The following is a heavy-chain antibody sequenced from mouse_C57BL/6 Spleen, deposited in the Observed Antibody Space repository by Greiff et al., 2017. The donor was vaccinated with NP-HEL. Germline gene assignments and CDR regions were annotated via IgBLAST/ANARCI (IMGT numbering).Heavy chain of an antibody. Sequence: QVQLQQPGAELVKPGASVKMSCKASGYTFTSYWITWVKQRPGQGLEWIGDIYPGSGSTNYHEKFKSKATLTVDTSSSTAYMQLSSLTSEDSAVYYCARRNDYDWDYYAMDYWGQGTSVTVSS. CDR1: GYTFTSYW. D-gene: IGHD2-4*01. CDR2: IYPGSGST. V-gene: IGHV1-55*01. J-gene: IGHJ4*01. CDR3: ARRNDYDWDYYAMDY.